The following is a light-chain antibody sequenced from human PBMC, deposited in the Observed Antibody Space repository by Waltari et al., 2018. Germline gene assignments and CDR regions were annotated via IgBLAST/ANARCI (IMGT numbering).Light chain of an antibody. CDR3: QQYRTNPWT. J-gene: IGKJ1*01. Sequence: DIQMTQSPSTLSASVRDRLTLTCRASQSINSWLAWYQQKPGIAPKLLIYKASSLESGVPSRFSGSGSGTEFTLTISSLQPDDLATYYCQQYRTNPWTFGQGTKVEIE. CDR2: KAS. CDR1: QSINSW. V-gene: IGKV1-5*03.